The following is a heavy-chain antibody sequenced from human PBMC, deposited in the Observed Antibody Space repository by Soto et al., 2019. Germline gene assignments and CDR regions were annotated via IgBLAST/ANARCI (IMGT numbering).Heavy chain of an antibody. Sequence: ASETLSLTCTVSGGSISSYYWSWIRQPPGKGLEWIGYVFHSGSTNYNPSLKSRVTISVDTSKSQFSLKLSSVTAADTAVYYCARHNGARFLSDYWGQGTLVTVSS. J-gene: IGHJ4*02. CDR2: VFHSGST. D-gene: IGHD4-17*01. CDR1: GGSISSYY. CDR3: ARHNGARFLSDY. V-gene: IGHV4-59*01.